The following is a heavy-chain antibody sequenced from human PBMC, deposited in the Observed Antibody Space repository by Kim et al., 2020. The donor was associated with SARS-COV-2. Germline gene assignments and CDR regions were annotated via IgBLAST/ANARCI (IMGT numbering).Heavy chain of an antibody. CDR3: ARDPVSASGRGYLDS. CDR2: ISFDGSNT. CDR1: GFTFTMYS. J-gene: IGHJ4*02. V-gene: IGHV3-30*04. Sequence: GGSLRLSCAASGFTFTMYSMHWVRQAPGKGLEWVAFISFDGSNTDYADSVKGRFTVSRDSSKNTVFLEMSRLRLADTALYFCARDPVSASGRGYLDSWGPGTPVTVSS. D-gene: IGHD6-19*01.